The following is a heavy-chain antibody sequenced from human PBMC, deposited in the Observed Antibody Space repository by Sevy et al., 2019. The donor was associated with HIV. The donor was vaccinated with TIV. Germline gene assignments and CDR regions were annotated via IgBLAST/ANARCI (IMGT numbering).Heavy chain of an antibody. D-gene: IGHD2-2*01. J-gene: IGHJ5*02. CDR3: ARSPPLVVVPGAPSWFDP. CDR1: YGSFSGYY. Sequence: SETLSLTCAVHYGSFSGYYWNWIRQVPGKGLGWMVEIKEGGITYYNPSLKSRVTISVDTSKKQFSLKLNSVTAVDSAVYFCARSPPLVVVPGAPSWFDPWGQGTLVTVSS. CDR2: IKEGGIT. V-gene: IGHV4-34*01.